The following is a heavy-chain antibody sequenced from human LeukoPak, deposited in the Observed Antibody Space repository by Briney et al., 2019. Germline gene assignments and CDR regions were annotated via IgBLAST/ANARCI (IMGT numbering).Heavy chain of an antibody. J-gene: IGHJ4*02. CDR3: ARNRPHYGEYEKTFDS. Sequence: PGGSLRLSCAASGFTFSSYEMNWVRQAPGKGLEWVSYISSSGSTIYYADSVKGRFTISRDNAKNSLYLQMNSLRAEDTAVYYCARNRPHYGEYEKTFDSWGQETLVSVSS. CDR1: GFTFSSYE. CDR2: ISSSGSTI. V-gene: IGHV3-48*03. D-gene: IGHD4-17*01.